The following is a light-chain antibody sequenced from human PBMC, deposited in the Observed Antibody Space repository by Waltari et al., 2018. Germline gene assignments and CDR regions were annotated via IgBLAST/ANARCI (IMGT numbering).Light chain of an antibody. V-gene: IGLV1-44*01. CDR1: SSNLGNNV. J-gene: IGLJ3*02. Sequence: QSVLTQPPSASGTPGQRVTISCSGTSSNLGNNVVNWYQQVPGTAPKLLIYRNDLRPSGVPGRVSASKSGTSASLAISGLQSEDEAEYYCASWDDSLNGHWVFGGGTKVTVL. CDR3: ASWDDSLNGHWV. CDR2: RND.